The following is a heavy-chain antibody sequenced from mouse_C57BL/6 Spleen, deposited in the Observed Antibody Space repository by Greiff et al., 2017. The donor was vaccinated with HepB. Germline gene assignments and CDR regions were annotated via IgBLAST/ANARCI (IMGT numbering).Heavy chain of an antibody. CDR3: ARGGYGSSYGWFAY. CDR2: IYPGDGDT. V-gene: IGHV1-82*01. Sequence: QVQLKQSGPELVKPGASVKISCKASGYAFSSSWMNWVKQRPGKGLEWIGRIYPGDGDTNYNGKFKGKATLTADKSSSTAYMQLSSLTSEDSAVYFCARGGYGSSYGWFAYWGQGTLVTVSA. CDR1: GYAFSSSW. J-gene: IGHJ3*01. D-gene: IGHD1-1*01.